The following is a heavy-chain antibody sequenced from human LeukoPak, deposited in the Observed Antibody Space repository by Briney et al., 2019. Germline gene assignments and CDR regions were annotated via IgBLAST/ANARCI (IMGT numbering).Heavy chain of an antibody. CDR2: IGAYNGNT. Sequence: ASVKVSCKASGYTFTSYGISWVRQAPGQGLEWMGWIGAYNGNTNYAQKFQGRVTMTRNTSISTAYMELSSLRSEDTAVYYCARYITGTTLPGNWFDPWGQGTLVTVSS. CDR3: ARYITGTTLPGNWFDP. J-gene: IGHJ5*02. D-gene: IGHD1-20*01. CDR1: GYTFTSYG. V-gene: IGHV1-18*01.